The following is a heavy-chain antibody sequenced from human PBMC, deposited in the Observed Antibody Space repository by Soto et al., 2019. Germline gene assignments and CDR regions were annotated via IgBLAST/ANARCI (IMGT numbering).Heavy chain of an antibody. CDR2: LWYDGSRE. J-gene: IGHJ4*02. V-gene: IGHV3-33*01. D-gene: IGHD3-22*01. Sequence: QVQLVESGGGVVQPGRSLRLSCTASGFSVSTHVIHWVRQAPGKGVEWVAVLWYDGSREYYAESVKGRFTISRDNSKNTMYLQMNSLRAEDTAVYYCARVPRYDTWYFDYWGQGTLATVSS. CDR1: GFSVSTHV. CDR3: ARVPRYDTWYFDY.